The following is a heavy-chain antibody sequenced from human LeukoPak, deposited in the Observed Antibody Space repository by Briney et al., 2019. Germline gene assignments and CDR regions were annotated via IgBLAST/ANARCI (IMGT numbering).Heavy chain of an antibody. Sequence: PSQTLSLTCTVSGVSISCGSHYWSWIRQPAGKGLEWIGRIYTSGSTNYNPSLKSRVTISVDTSKNQFSLKLSSVTAADTAVYYCARGIIGLVTGLNWFDPWGQGTLVTVSS. V-gene: IGHV4-61*02. J-gene: IGHJ5*02. D-gene: IGHD3/OR15-3a*01. CDR2: IYTSGST. CDR1: GVSISCGSHY. CDR3: ARGIIGLVTGLNWFDP.